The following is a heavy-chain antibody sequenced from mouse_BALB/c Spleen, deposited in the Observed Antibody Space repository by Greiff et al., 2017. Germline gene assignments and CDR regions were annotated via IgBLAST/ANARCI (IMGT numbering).Heavy chain of an antibody. J-gene: IGHJ4*01. CDR2: ISYSGST. CDR3: ARRGTYDGYDGKSMDY. V-gene: IGHV3-2*02. Sequence: EVQLQESGPGLVKPSQSLSLTCTVTGYSITSDYAWNWIRQFPGNKLEWMGYISYSGSTSYNPSLKSRISITRDTSKNQFFLQLNSVTTEDTAIYYCARRGTYDGYDGKSMDYWGQGTSVTVSS. D-gene: IGHD2-3*01. CDR1: GYSITSDYA.